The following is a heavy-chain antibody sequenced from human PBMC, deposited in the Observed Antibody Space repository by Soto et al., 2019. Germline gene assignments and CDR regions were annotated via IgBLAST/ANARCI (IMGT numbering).Heavy chain of an antibody. J-gene: IGHJ3*02. CDR3: AKNLLVTMPDAFDI. V-gene: IGHV1-2*02. D-gene: IGHD3-10*01. CDR1: GYTFTGYY. CDR2: INPNSGGT. Sequence: ASVKVSCKASGYTFTGYYMHWVRQAPGQGLEWMGWINPNSGGTNYAQSFQGRVTMTRDTSISTAYMELSRLRSDDTAVYYCAKNLLVTMPDAFDIWGQGTMVTVSS.